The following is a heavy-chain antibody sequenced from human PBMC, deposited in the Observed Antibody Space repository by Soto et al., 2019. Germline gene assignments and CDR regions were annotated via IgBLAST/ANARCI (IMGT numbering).Heavy chain of an antibody. CDR2: INPNSGGT. CDR1: GYTFTGYY. V-gene: IGHV1-2*04. CDR3: ARDGGATDLHFDY. D-gene: IGHD1-26*01. Sequence: QVRLVQSGAEVKKPGASVKVSCKASGYTFTGYYMHWVRQAPGQGREWMGWINPNSGGTNYAQKFQGWVTMTRDTSISTAYMKLSRLRYDDTAVYYCARDGGATDLHFDYWGQGTLVTVSS. J-gene: IGHJ4*02.